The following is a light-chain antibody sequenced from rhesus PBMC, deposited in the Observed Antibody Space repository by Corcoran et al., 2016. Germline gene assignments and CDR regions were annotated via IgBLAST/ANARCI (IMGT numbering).Light chain of an antibody. CDR2: YVS. CDR3: QQYDNFPLT. J-gene: IGKJ4*01. Sequence: DIQMTQSPSSLSASVGDRVTITCRASQTVNNYLVWYQQQPGKAPRPLIYYVSRLETGVPTRFSGSGSGTDYFLTISSLQPEDIGTYYCQQYDNFPLTFGGGTKVDFK. CDR1: QTVNNY. V-gene: IGKV1-66*01.